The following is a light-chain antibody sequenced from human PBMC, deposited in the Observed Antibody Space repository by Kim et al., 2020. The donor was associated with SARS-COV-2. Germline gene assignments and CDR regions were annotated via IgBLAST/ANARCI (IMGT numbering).Light chain of an antibody. CDR1: ALAKKY. CDR2: EDS. V-gene: IGLV3-10*01. J-gene: IGLJ2*01. CDR3: YSTDSSGNHRGV. Sequence: SYELTQPPSVSVSPGQTARITCSGDALAKKYAYWYQQKSGQGPVLAIYEDSKRPSGIPERFSGSSSGTMATLTISGAQVEDEADYYCYSTDSSGNHRGVFGGGTQLTV.